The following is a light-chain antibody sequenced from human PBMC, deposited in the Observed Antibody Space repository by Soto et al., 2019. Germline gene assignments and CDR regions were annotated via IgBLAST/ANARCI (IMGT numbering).Light chain of an antibody. V-gene: IGKV3-20*01. CDR1: QSVSSTY. CDR3: QQYGSSLTWT. J-gene: IGKJ1*01. CDR2: GAS. Sequence: EMVVTQSPATLSVSPGERATLSCRASQSVSSTYFAWYQQKPGQAPRLLTYGASSRATGIPDRFSGSGSGTDFTLTISRLEPEDFAVYYCQQYGSSLTWTFGQGTKVDIK.